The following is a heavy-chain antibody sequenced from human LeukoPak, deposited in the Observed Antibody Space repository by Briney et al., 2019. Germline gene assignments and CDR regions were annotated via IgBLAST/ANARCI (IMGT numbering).Heavy chain of an antibody. D-gene: IGHD5-18*01. CDR2: IYYSGST. CDR1: GFIFSDYY. Sequence: GSLRLSCTASGFIFSDYYMSWIRQAPGKGLEWIGSIYYSGSTYYNPSLKSRVTISVDTSKNQFSLKLSSVTAADTAVYYCARDWDTAMAPQYWGQGALVTVSS. CDR3: ARDWDTAMAPQY. J-gene: IGHJ4*02. V-gene: IGHV4-39*07.